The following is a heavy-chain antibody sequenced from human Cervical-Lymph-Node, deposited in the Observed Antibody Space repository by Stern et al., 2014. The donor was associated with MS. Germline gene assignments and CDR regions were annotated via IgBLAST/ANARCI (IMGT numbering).Heavy chain of an antibody. V-gene: IGHV1-24*01. CDR3: ATDRGAK. Sequence: QVQLMQSGAEVKKPGASVTVSCNVAGHPLSELAMHWLRQLPTRGLEWMGQFDPEDGETVYAQQFQGRLSMTEDTSTGTAYMTLTALRSEDTAVYYCATDRGAKWGPGTLVTVSS. D-gene: IGHD1-26*01. CDR1: GHPLSELA. J-gene: IGHJ4*02. CDR2: FDPEDGET.